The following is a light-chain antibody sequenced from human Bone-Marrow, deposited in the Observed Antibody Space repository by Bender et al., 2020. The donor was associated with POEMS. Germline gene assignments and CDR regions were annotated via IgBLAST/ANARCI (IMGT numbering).Light chain of an antibody. CDR3: CSYVGSSTYV. CDR1: SSDVGSYNL. CDR2: EGS. V-gene: IGLV2-23*01. Sequence: QSALTQPASVSGSPGQSITISCTGTSSDVGSYNLVSWYQQHPGKAPKLMIYEGSKRPSGVSNRFSGSKSGNTASLTISGLQAEDEADYYCCSYVGSSTYVFGGGPKLPVL. J-gene: IGLJ3*02.